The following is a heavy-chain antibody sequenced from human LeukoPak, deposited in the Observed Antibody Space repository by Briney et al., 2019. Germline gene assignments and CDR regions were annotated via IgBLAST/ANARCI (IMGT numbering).Heavy chain of an antibody. J-gene: IGHJ6*03. CDR1: GFTFSDYY. D-gene: IGHD3-22*01. CDR2: ISSSGSTI. Sequence: PGGSLRLSCAASGFTFSDYYMSWIRQAPGKGLEWVSYISSSGSTIYYADSVKGRFTISRDNSKNTLYLQMNSLRAEDTAVYYCARDDSSGYFYQKKYYMDVWGKGTTVTVSS. CDR3: ARDDSSGYFYQKKYYMDV. V-gene: IGHV3-11*04.